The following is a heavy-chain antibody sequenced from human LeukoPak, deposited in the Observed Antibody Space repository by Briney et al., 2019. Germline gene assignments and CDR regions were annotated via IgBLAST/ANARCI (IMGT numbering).Heavy chain of an antibody. D-gene: IGHD2-2*01. CDR3: ARDLRDIVVVPAANRWGINWFDP. CDR1: GYTFTGYY. J-gene: IGHJ5*02. V-gene: IGHV1-2*02. Sequence: ASVKVSCKASGYTFTGYYMHWVRQAPGQGLEWMGWINPNSGGTNYAQKFQGRVTMTRDTSISTAYMELSRLRSDDTAVYYCARDLRDIVVVPAANRWGINWFDPWGQGTLVTVSS. CDR2: INPNSGGT.